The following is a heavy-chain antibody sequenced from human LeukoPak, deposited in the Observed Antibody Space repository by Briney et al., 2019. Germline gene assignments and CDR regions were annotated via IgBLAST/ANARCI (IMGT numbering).Heavy chain of an antibody. CDR3: ARGVVVVAATPPWFDP. CDR2: ISSSSSTI. J-gene: IGHJ5*02. V-gene: IGHV3-48*01. Sequence: GGSLRLSCAASGFTFSSYGMYWVRRAPGKGLEWVSYISSSSSTIYYADSVKGRFTISRDNAKNSLYLQMNSLRAEDTAVYYCARGVVVVAATPPWFDPWGQGTLVTVSS. D-gene: IGHD2-15*01. CDR1: GFTFSSYG.